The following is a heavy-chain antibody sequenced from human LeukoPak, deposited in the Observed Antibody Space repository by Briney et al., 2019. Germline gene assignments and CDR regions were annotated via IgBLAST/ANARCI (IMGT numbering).Heavy chain of an antibody. CDR1: GFTFSSFS. D-gene: IGHD3-22*01. CDR3: ARGPGPYDSSGYNDDY. Sequence: HPGGSLRLSCAASGFTFSSFSMNWVRQAPGKGLEWGSYISSSSSTIYYADSVKGRFTISRDNAKNSLYLQMNSLRAEETAVYYCARGPGPYDSSGYNDDYWGQGTLVSVSS. V-gene: IGHV3-48*04. J-gene: IGHJ4*02. CDR2: ISSSSSTI.